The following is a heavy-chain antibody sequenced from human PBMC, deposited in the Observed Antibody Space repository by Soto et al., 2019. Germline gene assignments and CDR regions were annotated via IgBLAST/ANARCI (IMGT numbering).Heavy chain of an antibody. J-gene: IGHJ4*02. CDR1: GDSINSDKYY. CDR3: ARLEGLATISYYFDF. D-gene: IGHD3-3*01. CDR2: IYYRGNT. Sequence: QLQLQESGPGLVKPSETLSLTCSVSGDSINSDKYYWGWIRQPPGKGLEWIGSIYYRGNTYYKPSLQTRVTISLDKSKSQSSLKLNSVTAADSAVYFCARLEGLATISYYFDFWGQGALVTVSS. V-gene: IGHV4-39*01.